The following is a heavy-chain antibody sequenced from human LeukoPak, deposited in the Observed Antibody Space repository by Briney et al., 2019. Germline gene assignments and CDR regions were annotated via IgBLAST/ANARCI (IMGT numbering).Heavy chain of an antibody. CDR2: IWYDGSNK. CDR1: GFTFSNYG. D-gene: IGHD2-2*01. J-gene: IGHJ5*02. CDR3: TAFVVPAANGWFDP. Sequence: GGSLRLSCAESGFTFSNYGMHWVRQAPGKGLEWVALIWYDGSNKYYADSVKGRFTISRDNSKNTLYLQMNSLKTEDTAVYYCTAFVVPAANGWFDPWGQGTLVTVSS. V-gene: IGHV3-33*01.